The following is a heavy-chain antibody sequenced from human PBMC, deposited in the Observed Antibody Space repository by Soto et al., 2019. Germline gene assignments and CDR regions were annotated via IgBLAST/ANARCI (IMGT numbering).Heavy chain of an antibody. CDR3: ARAVVKDY. D-gene: IGHD3-22*01. CDR1: GFTFSSYA. J-gene: IGHJ4*02. CDR2: ISYDGSNK. V-gene: IGHV3-30-3*01. Sequence: QVQLVESGGSVVQPGRSLRLSCAASGFTFSSYAMHWVRQAPGKGLEWVAVISYDGSNKYYADSVKGRFTISRDNSKNTLYLQMNSLRAEDTAVYYCARAVVKDYWGQGTLVTVSS.